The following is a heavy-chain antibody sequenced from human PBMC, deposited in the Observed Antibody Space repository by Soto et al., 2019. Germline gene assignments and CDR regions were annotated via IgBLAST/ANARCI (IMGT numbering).Heavy chain of an antibody. CDR3: AGTRSGSYYKNYYYYGMDV. Sequence: ASETLSLTCTVSGGSISSGGYYWSWIRQHPGKGLEWIGYIYYSGSTYYNPSLKSRVTISVDTSKNQFSLKLSSVTAADTAVYYCAGTRSGSYYKNYYYYGMDVWGQGTTVTVSS. D-gene: IGHD3-10*01. CDR2: IYYSGST. CDR1: GGSISSGGYY. V-gene: IGHV4-31*03. J-gene: IGHJ6*02.